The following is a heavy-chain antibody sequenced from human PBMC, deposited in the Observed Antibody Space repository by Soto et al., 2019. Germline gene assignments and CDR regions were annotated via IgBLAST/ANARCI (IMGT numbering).Heavy chain of an antibody. D-gene: IGHD3-22*01. J-gene: IGHJ4*02. Sequence: PGGSLRLSCAASGFTFSSYAMSWVRQAPGKGLEWVSTISGGCFSPTYADSVKGRFTVSRDNSKSTLYLQMNSLRADDTAVYYCAKDAPGSGWLSDYWGQGTLVTVSS. CDR3: AKDAPGSGWLSDY. V-gene: IGHV3-23*01. CDR2: ISGGCFSP. CDR1: GFTFSSYA.